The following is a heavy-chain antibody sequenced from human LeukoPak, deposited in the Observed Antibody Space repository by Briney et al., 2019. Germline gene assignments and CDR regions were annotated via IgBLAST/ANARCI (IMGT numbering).Heavy chain of an antibody. Sequence: SETLSLTCTVSGGSISSYYWSWIRQPPGKGLEWIGYIYYSGSTNYNPSLKSQVTISVDTSKNQFSLKLSSVTAADTAVYYCARLTGFGELFLDYWGQGTLVTVSS. CDR1: GGSISSYY. D-gene: IGHD3-10*01. J-gene: IGHJ4*02. V-gene: IGHV4-59*08. CDR2: IYYSGST. CDR3: ARLTGFGELFLDY.